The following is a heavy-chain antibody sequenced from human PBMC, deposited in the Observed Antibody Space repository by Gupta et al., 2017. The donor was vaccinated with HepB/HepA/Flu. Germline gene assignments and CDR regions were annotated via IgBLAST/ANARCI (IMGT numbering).Heavy chain of an antibody. V-gene: IGHV3-23*01. J-gene: IGHJ4*02. D-gene: IGHD3-22*01. CDR2: ITGSGGDT. CDR3: AKLSATYDDSSGYYCDY. Sequence: WVRQAPGKGLEWVSAITGSGGDTYYADSVKGRFTISRDNSKNTLFFQMNSLRAEDTAVYYCAKLSATYDDSSGYYCDYWGRGTLVTVSS.